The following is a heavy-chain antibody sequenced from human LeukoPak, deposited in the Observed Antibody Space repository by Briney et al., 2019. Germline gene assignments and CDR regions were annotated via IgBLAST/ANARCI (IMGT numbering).Heavy chain of an antibody. CDR3: ARVGSSGWSFDY. V-gene: IGHV4-59*01. J-gene: IGHJ4*02. D-gene: IGHD6-19*01. CDR2: IYYSGST. Sequence: SETLSLTCTVSGGSIRSYYWGWIRQPPGKGLEWIGYIYYSGSTNYNPSLKSRVTISVDTSKNQFSLRLSSVTAADTAVYYCARVGSSGWSFDYWGQGTLVSVSS. CDR1: GGSIRSYY.